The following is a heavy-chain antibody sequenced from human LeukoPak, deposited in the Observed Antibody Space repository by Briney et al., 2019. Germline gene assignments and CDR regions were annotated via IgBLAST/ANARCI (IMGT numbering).Heavy chain of an antibody. Sequence: ASVKVSCKASGYTFTGYYMHWVRQAPGQGLEWMGWINPNSGGTNYAQKFQGRVTMTRDTSISTAYMELSRLRSDDTAVYYCARGYYYGSGSYSGFDPWGQGTLVTVSS. CDR1: GYTFTGYY. CDR3: ARGYYYGSGSYSGFDP. J-gene: IGHJ5*02. V-gene: IGHV1-2*02. D-gene: IGHD3-10*01. CDR2: INPNSGGT.